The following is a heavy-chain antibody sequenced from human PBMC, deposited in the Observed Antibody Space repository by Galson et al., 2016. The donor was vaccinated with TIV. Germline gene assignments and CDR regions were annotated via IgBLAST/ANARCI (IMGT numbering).Heavy chain of an antibody. D-gene: IGHD3-16*01. CDR3: AKDRVWLRFGELLSDFDN. Sequence: SLRLSCAASGFTFSIYAISWVRQAPGKGLEWVSIISANGGSTHYADPVKGRFTISRDNSKNTLYLQMKSLRVEDTAIYYCAKDRVWLRFGELLSDFDNWGQGNLVTVSS. V-gene: IGHV3-23*01. CDR2: ISANGGST. CDR1: GFTFSIYA. J-gene: IGHJ4*02.